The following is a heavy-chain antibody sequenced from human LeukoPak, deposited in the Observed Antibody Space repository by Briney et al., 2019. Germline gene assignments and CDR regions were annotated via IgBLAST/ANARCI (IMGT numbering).Heavy chain of an antibody. D-gene: IGHD3-22*01. CDR3: ARVRPRGSSGYPDY. J-gene: IGHJ4*02. V-gene: IGHV4-38-2*01. CDR1: GDSISSGYY. CDR2: MYQSETT. Sequence: PSETLSLTCGVSGDSISSGYYRGWIRQPPGKGLEWIGYMYQSETTYYNPSLKSRVTISADTSKNQFSLKLSSVTAADTAVFYCARVRPRGSSGYPDYWGQGTLVTVSS.